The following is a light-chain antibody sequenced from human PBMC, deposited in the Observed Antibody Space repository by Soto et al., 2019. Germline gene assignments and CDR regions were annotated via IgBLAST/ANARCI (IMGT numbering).Light chain of an antibody. J-gene: IGKJ4*01. V-gene: IGKV3-11*01. CDR2: DAP. Sequence: DIVLRQSPGTLSLSPGARATLPCRASRSVNNFLAWYQQRPGQAPRLLSYDAPNRATGIPARFSGSRSGTDFTLTITSLEPEDSAVYDWQQRGNWPWLTVGGGTRVEIK. CDR1: RSVNNF. CDR3: QQRGNWPWLT.